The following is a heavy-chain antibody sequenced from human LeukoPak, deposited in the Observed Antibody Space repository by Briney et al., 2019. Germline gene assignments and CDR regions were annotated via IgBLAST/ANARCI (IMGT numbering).Heavy chain of an antibody. Sequence: ASVKVSCKASGYTFTSYYMHWVRQAPGQGLEWMGIINPSGGSTSYAQKFQGRVTMTTDTSTSTAYMELRSLRSDDTAVYYCARVPIFGVANWFDPWGQGTLVTVSS. J-gene: IGHJ5*02. D-gene: IGHD3-3*01. CDR3: ARVPIFGVANWFDP. CDR1: GYTFTSYY. V-gene: IGHV1-46*01. CDR2: INPSGGST.